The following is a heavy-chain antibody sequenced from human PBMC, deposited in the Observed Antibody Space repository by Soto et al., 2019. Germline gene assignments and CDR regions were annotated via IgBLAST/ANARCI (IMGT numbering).Heavy chain of an antibody. D-gene: IGHD2-15*01. J-gene: IGHJ6*03. CDR3: ARGDGVGGTCYSLAGSFYYYMDV. V-gene: IGHV3-74*01. CDR2: INSDGSVS. Sequence: EVQLVESGGGLVQPGGSLRLSCAASGFTFSHYWMYWVRQAPGKGLVWVSRINSDGSVSSYADSVKGRLTISRDNVKNTLYLQMNSLRAEDTAVYYGARGDGVGGTCYSLAGSFYYYMDVWGTGTTVTVFS. CDR1: GFTFSHYW.